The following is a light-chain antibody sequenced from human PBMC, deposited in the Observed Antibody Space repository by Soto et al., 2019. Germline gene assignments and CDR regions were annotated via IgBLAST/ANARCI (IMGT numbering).Light chain of an antibody. CDR1: QSISRS. J-gene: IGKJ2*01. CDR2: DAS. Sequence: EIVFTQSPAILSVSPGERATLSCRASQSISRSLAWYQQKPGQAPRLLISDASTRATGIPARFSGSGSGTEFTLTISSLXSEDFALYYCHQYNSWPPGTFGQGTKVDTK. CDR3: HQYNSWPPGT. V-gene: IGKV3-15*01.